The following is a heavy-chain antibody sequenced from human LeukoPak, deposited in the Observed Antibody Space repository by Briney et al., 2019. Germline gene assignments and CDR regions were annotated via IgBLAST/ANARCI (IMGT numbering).Heavy chain of an antibody. J-gene: IGHJ4*02. Sequence: SETLSLTCTVSAGSISSGFYYWSWIRQPAGKGLEWIGRIFTSGSTNYNPSLKSRVTISVDTSKNQFSLKLSSVTAADTAVYYCARVLAAAGQFDYWGQGTLVTVSS. CDR1: AGSISSGFYY. CDR3: ARVLAAAGQFDY. D-gene: IGHD6-13*01. CDR2: IFTSGST. V-gene: IGHV4-61*02.